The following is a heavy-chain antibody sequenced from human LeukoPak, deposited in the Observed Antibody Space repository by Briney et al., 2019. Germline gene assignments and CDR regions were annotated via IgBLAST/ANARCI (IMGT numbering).Heavy chain of an antibody. Sequence: SETLSLTCTVSGGSISSDSYHWGWIRQPPGKGLEWIGSIYCSGDTNYNPSLKSRVTMSVVTSKNQFSLKLRSVTAADTAVYYCARDWGPGGPLWFGELCAPLMDYWGQGTLVTVSS. D-gene: IGHD3-10*01. CDR3: ARDWGPGGPLWFGELCAPLMDY. J-gene: IGHJ4*02. V-gene: IGHV4-39*07. CDR2: IYCSGDT. CDR1: GGSISSDSYH.